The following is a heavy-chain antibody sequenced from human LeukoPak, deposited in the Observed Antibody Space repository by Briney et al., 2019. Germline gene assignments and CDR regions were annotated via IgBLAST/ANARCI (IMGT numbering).Heavy chain of an antibody. V-gene: IGHV3-48*01. CDR2: ISSSSSTI. CDR1: GFTFSSYA. D-gene: IGHD2-2*01. Sequence: GGSLRLSCAASGFTFSSYAMNWVRQAPGKGLEWVSYISSSSSTIYYADSVKGRFTISRDNAKNSLYLQMNSLRAEDTAVYYCARERRSTMPRAFDIWGQGTMVTVSS. CDR3: ARERRSTMPRAFDI. J-gene: IGHJ3*02.